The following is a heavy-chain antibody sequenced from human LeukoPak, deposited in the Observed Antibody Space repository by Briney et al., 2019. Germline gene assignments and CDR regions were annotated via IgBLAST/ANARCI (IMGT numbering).Heavy chain of an antibody. CDR2: GDYSGGT. J-gene: IGHJ4*02. Sequence: SETLSLTCTVSGDSFTSVTDYWAWIRQPPGKGLEWIASGDYSGGTYYNPSLESRVSMSADTSKNQISLNLKFVTAADTAVYYCARQTVLVGYANGLGFNYWGEGALVTVSS. V-gene: IGHV4-39*07. CDR3: ARQTVLVGYANGLGFNY. CDR1: GDSFTSVTDY. D-gene: IGHD2-2*01.